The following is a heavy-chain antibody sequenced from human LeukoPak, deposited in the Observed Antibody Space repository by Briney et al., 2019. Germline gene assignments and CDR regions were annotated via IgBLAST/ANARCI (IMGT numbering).Heavy chain of an antibody. V-gene: IGHV3-53*01. J-gene: IGHJ4*02. CDR1: GFTVSSSF. D-gene: IGHD4-11*01. CDR2: IYSGGST. Sequence: GGSLRLSCAASGFTVSSSFMSWVRQAPGKVLERVSVIYSGGSTYYADSVKGRFTISRDNSKNTLYLQMNSPRADDTAVYYCVRDGVDYSFEYWGQGTLVTVSS. CDR3: VRDGVDYSFEY.